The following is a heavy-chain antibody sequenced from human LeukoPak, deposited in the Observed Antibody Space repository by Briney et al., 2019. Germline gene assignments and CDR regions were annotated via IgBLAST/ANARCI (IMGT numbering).Heavy chain of an antibody. V-gene: IGHV4-4*07. Sequence: SETLSLTCTVSGDFASGYYWSWVRQSAAKGLEWIGRVYATGSTNYNPSLKSRVAMSIDMSKSHFSLNLTSVTAADTAVYFCARGGADFWNGFTANSGFDYWGQGILVTVSS. D-gene: IGHD3-3*01. CDR2: VYATGST. J-gene: IGHJ4*02. CDR3: ARGGADFWNGFTANSGFDY. CDR1: GDFASGYY.